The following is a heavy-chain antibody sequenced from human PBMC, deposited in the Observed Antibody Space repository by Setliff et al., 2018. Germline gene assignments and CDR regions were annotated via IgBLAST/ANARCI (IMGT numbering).Heavy chain of an antibody. Sequence: PSETLSLTCSVYGESFSNNYWSWIRQTPGKGLEWIGESNHGGSTSYHPSLKSRLTMSVDTSKNQFSLKLSSVTAADTAVYFCARYNSSAACFDLWGPGTLVTVSS. V-gene: IGHV4-34*10. J-gene: IGHJ5*02. D-gene: IGHD2-21*01. CDR3: ARYNSSAACFDL. CDR1: GESFSNNY. CDR2: SNHGGST.